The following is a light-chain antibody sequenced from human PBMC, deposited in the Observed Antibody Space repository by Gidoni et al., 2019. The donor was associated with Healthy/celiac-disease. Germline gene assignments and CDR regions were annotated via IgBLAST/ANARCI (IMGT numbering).Light chain of an antibody. CDR1: QSVSSSY. Sequence: EIVLTQSPGTLSLSPGEIATLSCRASQSVSSSYLAWYQQKPGQAPRLLIYGASSRATGIPDRCSGSGSGTDFTLTISRLEPEDFAVYYCQKYGSSPPWTFGQGTKVEIK. V-gene: IGKV3-20*01. J-gene: IGKJ1*01. CDR2: GAS. CDR3: QKYGSSPPWT.